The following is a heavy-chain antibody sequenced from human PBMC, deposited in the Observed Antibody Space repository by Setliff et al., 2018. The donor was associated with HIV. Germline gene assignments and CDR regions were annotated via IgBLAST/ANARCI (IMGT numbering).Heavy chain of an antibody. Sequence: SETLSLTCTVSGGSISSYYWSWIRQPAGKGLEWIGRIYTSGSTNYNPSLRSRVTTSVDTSKNQFSLRLSSVTAADTAVYYCAVVGATSPFDYWGQGTLVTVSS. CDR3: AVVGATSPFDY. CDR1: GGSISSYY. CDR2: IYTSGST. J-gene: IGHJ4*02. V-gene: IGHV4-4*07. D-gene: IGHD1-26*01.